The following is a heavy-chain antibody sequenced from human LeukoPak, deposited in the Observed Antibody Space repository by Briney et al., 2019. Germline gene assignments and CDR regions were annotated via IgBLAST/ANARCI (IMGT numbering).Heavy chain of an antibody. CDR3: ARDDSWAFDY. D-gene: IGHD2-21*02. CDR1: GFTFSRYS. V-gene: IGHV3-48*02. J-gene: IGHJ4*02. Sequence: QPGGSLRLSCAASGFTFSRYSVNWVRQAPGRGLEWAAYIRTSSGGIYYADSVKGRFTISTDTAKNSLYLEMNNLRDGDTAVYFCARDDSWAFDYWGQGTLVTVSS. CDR2: IRTSSGGI.